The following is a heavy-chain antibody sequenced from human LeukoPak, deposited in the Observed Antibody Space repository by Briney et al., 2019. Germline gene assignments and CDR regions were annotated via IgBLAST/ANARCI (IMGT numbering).Heavy chain of an antibody. CDR3: ARGGYYGSGNDFRFDP. CDR1: GGSISSSPYY. V-gene: IGHV4-39*07. Sequence: SETLSLTCTVSGGSISSSPYYWGWIRQPPGKGLEWIASIYYSGSTYYNPSLKSRVTISVDTSKNQFSLKLSSVTAADTAVYYCARGGYYGSGNDFRFDPWGQGTLVTVSS. CDR2: IYYSGST. D-gene: IGHD3-10*01. J-gene: IGHJ5*02.